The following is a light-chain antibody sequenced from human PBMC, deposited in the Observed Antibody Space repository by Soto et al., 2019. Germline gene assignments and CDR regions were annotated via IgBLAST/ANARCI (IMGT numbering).Light chain of an antibody. CDR1: QSVSSSY. CDR3: QQYGSSLL. Sequence: EIVLTHSPGTLSLSPGERATLSCRASQSVSSSYLAWYQRKPGQAPRLLIYGASSRATGIPDRFSGSGSGTDFTLTISRLEPEDFAVYYCQQYGSSLLFGQGTRLEIK. CDR2: GAS. J-gene: IGKJ5*01. V-gene: IGKV3-20*01.